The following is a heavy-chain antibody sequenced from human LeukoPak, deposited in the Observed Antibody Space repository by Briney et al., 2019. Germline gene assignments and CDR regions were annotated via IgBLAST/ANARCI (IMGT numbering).Heavy chain of an antibody. J-gene: IGHJ6*02. CDR2: IYSGGST. CDR3: AGPYSRLANYYYGMDV. V-gene: IGHV3-66*01. Sequence: PGGSLRLSCAASGFTVSSNYMSWVRQAPGKGLEWVSVIYSGGSTYYADSVKGRFTISSDNYKNTLYLQMNSLRAEDTAVYYCAGPYSRLANYYYGMDVWGQGTTVTVSS. D-gene: IGHD6-13*01. CDR1: GFTVSSNY.